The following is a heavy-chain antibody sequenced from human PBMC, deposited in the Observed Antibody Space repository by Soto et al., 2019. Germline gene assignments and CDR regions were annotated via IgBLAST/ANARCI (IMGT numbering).Heavy chain of an antibody. D-gene: IGHD3-22*01. V-gene: IGHV4-61*08. J-gene: IGHJ4*02. Sequence: QVQLQESGPGLVKPSETLSLICTVSGDSVSGGGYYWTWIRQPPGKGLEWIGYISFPGDTTYNPSLRSRVTISMHTSKSLFSLKLTSGTAADTAVYDCSRGGQYDHSVIWGQGTLVAVAS. CDR3: SRGGQYDHSVI. CDR1: GDSVSGGGYY. CDR2: ISFPGDT.